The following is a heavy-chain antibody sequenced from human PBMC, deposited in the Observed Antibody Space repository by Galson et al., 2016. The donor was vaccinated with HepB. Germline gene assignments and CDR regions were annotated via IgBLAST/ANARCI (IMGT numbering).Heavy chain of an antibody. J-gene: IGHJ4*02. CDR3: ATPGPTATWGDYYFGY. D-gene: IGHD1-1*01. CDR1: GGSVSSETYY. CDR2: IYYSGRT. Sequence: SETLSLTCSVSGGSVSSETYYWGWIRQPPGKGLEFIGSIYYSGRTYYNPSLKSRVTMSVDTSKTQISLKLTSVTAADTAVHYCATPGPTATWGDYYFGYWGQGTLVTGSS. V-gene: IGHV4-39*01.